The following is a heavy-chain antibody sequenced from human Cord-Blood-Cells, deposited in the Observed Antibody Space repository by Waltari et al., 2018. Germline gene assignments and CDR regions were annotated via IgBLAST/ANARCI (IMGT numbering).Heavy chain of an antibody. V-gene: IGHV4-31*03. CDR1: GGSISSGGYY. D-gene: IGHD2-8*02. Sequence: QVQLQESGPGLVKPSQTLSLTCTVSGGSISSGGYYWSWIRQPPGKGLEWIGYIYYSGTTYYNPAPKGRVTRSVDTSKNQFSLKLSSVTAADTAVYYCASSWLGYCTGGVCPYWYFDLWGRGTLVTVSS. CDR2: IYYSGTT. J-gene: IGHJ2*01. CDR3: ASSWLGYCTGGVCPYWYFDL.